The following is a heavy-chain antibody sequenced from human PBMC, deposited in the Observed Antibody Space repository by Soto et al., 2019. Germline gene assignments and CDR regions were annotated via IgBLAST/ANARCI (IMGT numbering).Heavy chain of an antibody. Sequence: SGGSLRLSCAASGFTFSSYAMSWVRQAPGKGLEWVSAISGSGGSTYYADSVKGRFTISRDISENKIFLELNGLTVDDTAVYYCARAREPEYSSSIFFDYWGRGTVVTVSS. D-gene: IGHD6-6*01. J-gene: IGHJ4*01. CDR3: ARAREPEYSSSIFFDY. V-gene: IGHV3-23*01. CDR2: ISGSGGST. CDR1: GFTFSSYA.